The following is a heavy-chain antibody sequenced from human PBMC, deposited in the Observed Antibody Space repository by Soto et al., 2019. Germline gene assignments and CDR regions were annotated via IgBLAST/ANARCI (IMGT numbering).Heavy chain of an antibody. CDR3: ARDHGQWLVLREDFDY. V-gene: IGHV4-31*01. CDR2: IYYSGST. Sequence: SETLSLTCTVSGGSISSGGYYWSWIRQHPGKSLEWIGYIYYSGSTYYNPSLKSLVTISVDTSKNQFSLKLSFVTAADTAVFYCARDHGQWLVLREDFDYWGQGTLVTVSS. D-gene: IGHD6-19*01. CDR1: GGSISSGGYY. J-gene: IGHJ4*02.